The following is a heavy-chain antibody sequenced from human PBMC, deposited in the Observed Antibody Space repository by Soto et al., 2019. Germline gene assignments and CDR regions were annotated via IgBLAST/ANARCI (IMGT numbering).Heavy chain of an antibody. V-gene: IGHV1-18*01. CDR1: GYTITSYG. J-gene: IGHJ6*02. CDR3: ARVYYDILTGYYYYGMDV. D-gene: IGHD3-9*01. Sequence: VASVKVSCKASGYTITSYGISWVRQAPGQGLEWMGWISAYNGNTNYAQKLQGRVTMTTDTSTSTAYMELRSLRSDDTAVYYCARVYYDILTGYYYYGMDVWGQGTTVTVSS. CDR2: ISAYNGNT.